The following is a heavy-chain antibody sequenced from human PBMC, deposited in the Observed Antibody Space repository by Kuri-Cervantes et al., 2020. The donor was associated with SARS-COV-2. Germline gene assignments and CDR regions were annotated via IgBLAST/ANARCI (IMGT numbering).Heavy chain of an antibody. V-gene: IGHV4-4*07. CDR1: GGSISSYY. CDR2: IYTSGST. J-gene: IGHJ6*03. D-gene: IGHD6-13*01. CDR3: ARYGLSSSWGIYYYYYYMDV. Sequence: SETLSLTCTVSGGSISSYYWSWIRQPAGKGLEWIGRIYTSGSTNYNPSLKSRVTMSVDTSKNQFSLKLSSVTAADTAVYYCARYGLSSSWGIYYYYYYMDVWGKGTTVTVSS.